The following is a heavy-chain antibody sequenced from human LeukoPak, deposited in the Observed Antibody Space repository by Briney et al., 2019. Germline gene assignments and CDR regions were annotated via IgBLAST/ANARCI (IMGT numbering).Heavy chain of an antibody. CDR3: ARYYDSSGQTPGGLDY. CDR1: GFSFSGYW. V-gene: IGHV3-7*03. CDR2: IKQDGSVK. Sequence: GGSLRLSCAASGFSFSGYWMSWVRQTPGKGLEWVANIKQDGSVKNSVDSMKGRFTISRDNTKNSLYLEMNSLRAEDTAVYYCARYYDSSGQTPGGLDYWGQGTLVTVSS. D-gene: IGHD3-22*01. J-gene: IGHJ4*02.